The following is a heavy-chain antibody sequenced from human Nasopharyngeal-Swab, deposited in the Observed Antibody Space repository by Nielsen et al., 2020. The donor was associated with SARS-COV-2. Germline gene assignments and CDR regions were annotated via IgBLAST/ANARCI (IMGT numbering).Heavy chain of an antibody. J-gene: IGHJ5*02. CDR2: ISGSGDST. CDR1: GFTFSSYA. CDR3: AKRGVAVAATSWFDP. V-gene: IGHV3-23*01. Sequence: GESLKISCAASGFTFSSYAMSWVRQAPGKGLEWVSDISGSGDSTFYSDSVKGRFTMSRDNSKNMLYLQMSSLRAEDMAVYYCAKRGVAVAATSWFDPWGQGTLVTVSS. D-gene: IGHD2-15*01.